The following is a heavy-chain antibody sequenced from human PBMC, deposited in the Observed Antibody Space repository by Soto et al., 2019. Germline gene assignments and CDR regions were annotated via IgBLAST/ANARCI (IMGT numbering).Heavy chain of an antibody. J-gene: IGHJ4*02. CDR2: IHHSGST. Sequence: XETLSLTCAVDVGSFSGYYWSWLRQPPGRGLEWIGEIHHSGSTNYNPSLKSRVTISVDTSKNQFSLKLTSVTAADTAVYFCARGSAMMVAVERDAPDKDYLDYWGQGRLVTVSS. V-gene: IGHV4-34*01. D-gene: IGHD2-2*01. CDR3: ARGSAMMVAVERDAPDKDYLDY. CDR1: VGSFSGYY.